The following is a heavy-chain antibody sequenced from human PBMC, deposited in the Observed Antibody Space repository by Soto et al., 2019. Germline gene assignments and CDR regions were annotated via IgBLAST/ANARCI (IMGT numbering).Heavy chain of an antibody. CDR1: GFTFSSYG. J-gene: IGHJ5*02. CDR2: IWYDGSNK. Sequence: QVQLVESGGGVVQPGRSLRLSCAASGFTFSSYGMHWVRQAPGKGLEWVAVIWYDGSNKYYADSVKGRFTISRDNSKNPLYMQMNSLRAEDTAVYYCARDGGCCDGYTVGCKWFDPWGQGTLVTVS. V-gene: IGHV3-33*01. CDR3: ARDGGCCDGYTVGCKWFDP. D-gene: IGHD5-12*01.